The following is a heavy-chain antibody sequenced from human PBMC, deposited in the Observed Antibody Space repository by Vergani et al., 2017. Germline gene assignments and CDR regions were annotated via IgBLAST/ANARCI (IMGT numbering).Heavy chain of an antibody. CDR1: FDSIRNLY. Sequence: QVQLQESGPGLVKSSETLSLTCSVSFDSIRNLYCNWIRQPPGKGLEWIGSIHYSENTNYNPSLKTRVTISVDTSRGEFTLTVTSVTAADTGMYFCASRRPKLNLGSKSNAGTFDSWGQGTLVTVSS. D-gene: IGHD3-10*01. CDR2: IHYSENT. J-gene: IGHJ4*02. V-gene: IGHV4-59*11. CDR3: ASRRPKLNLGSKSNAGTFDS.